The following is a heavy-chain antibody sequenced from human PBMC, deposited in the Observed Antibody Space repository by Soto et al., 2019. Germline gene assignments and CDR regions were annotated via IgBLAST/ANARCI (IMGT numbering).Heavy chain of an antibody. V-gene: IGHV4-34*01. J-gene: IGHJ6*02. Sequence: SETLSITCAVYGGSFSGYYWSWIRQPPGKGLEWIGEINHSGSTNYNPSLKSRVTISVDTSKNQFSLKLSSVTAADTAVYYCARILGIDYYYGMDVWGQGTTVTVSS. CDR3: ARILGIDYYYGMDV. CDR2: INHSGST. CDR1: GGSFSGYY. D-gene: IGHD7-27*01.